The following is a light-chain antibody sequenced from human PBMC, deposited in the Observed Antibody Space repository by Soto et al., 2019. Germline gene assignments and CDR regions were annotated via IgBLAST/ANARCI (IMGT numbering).Light chain of an antibody. CDR1: SSNIGSNA. CDR3: ATWNDSLTAL. CDR2: SNN. J-gene: IGLJ2*01. V-gene: IGLV1-44*01. Sequence: QSVLTQPPSASGTPGQRVTISCSGRSSNIGSNAVNWYQQLPGTAPNLLIYSNNQRPSGVPVRFSDSKSGTSPSLAISGLQSEDEADYYCATWNDSLTALFGGGTKLTVL.